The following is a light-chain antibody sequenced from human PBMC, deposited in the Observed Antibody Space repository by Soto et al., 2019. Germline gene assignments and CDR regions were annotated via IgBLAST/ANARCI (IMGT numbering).Light chain of an antibody. CDR1: QSVSSN. V-gene: IGKV3-15*01. CDR2: HTS. J-gene: IGKJ4*01. Sequence: IVMQQSPDTLSVSPGERAPLSCRASQSVSSNLAWYQQKPGLAPRLLIYHTSTRATGVPARFSGSGSGTEFSLTISSLQSEDFAVYYCQRYDNWPLTSAGATKVDIK. CDR3: QRYDNWPLT.